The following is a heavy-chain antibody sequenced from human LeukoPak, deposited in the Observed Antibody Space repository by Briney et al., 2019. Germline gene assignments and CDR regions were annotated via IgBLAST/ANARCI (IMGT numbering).Heavy chain of an antibody. V-gene: IGHV3-23*01. J-gene: IGHJ4*02. D-gene: IGHD4-11*01. CDR1: GFTFSSYA. CDR2: ISGSGANT. Sequence: GGSLRLSCAASGFTFSSYAMSWVRQAPGKGLEWVSAISGSGANTYYADSVKGRFTISRDNFKKTVSLQMNSLRVEDTALYYCAKDAQRGFDYSNSLEHWGQGVLVTVSS. CDR3: AKDAQRGFDYSNSLEH.